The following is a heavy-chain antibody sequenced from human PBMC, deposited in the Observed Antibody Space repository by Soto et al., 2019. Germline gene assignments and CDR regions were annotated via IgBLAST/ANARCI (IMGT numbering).Heavy chain of an antibody. CDR3: ARGYTVATNWFDP. CDR2: IYYSGST. CDR1: GGSISSYY. Sequence: SSETLSLTCTVSGGSISSYYWSWIWQPPGKGLEWIGYIYYSGSTNYNPSLKSRVTISVDTSKNQFSLKLSSVTAADTAVYYCARGYTVATNWFDPWGQGTLVTVSS. D-gene: IGHD3-16*02. J-gene: IGHJ5*02. V-gene: IGHV4-59*01.